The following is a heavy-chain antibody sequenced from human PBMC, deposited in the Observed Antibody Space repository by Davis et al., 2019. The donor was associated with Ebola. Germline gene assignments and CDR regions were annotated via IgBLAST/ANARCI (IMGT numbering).Heavy chain of an antibody. V-gene: IGHV4-4*02. CDR1: GGSISSSNW. CDR2: IYHSGST. CDR3: VKDDVTAGRFNY. J-gene: IGHJ4*02. Sequence: GSLRLSCAVSGGSISSSNWWSWVRQPPGKGLEWIGEIYHSGSTNYNPSLKSRVTISVDTSKNQFSLRLSSVTAADTAMYYCVKDDVTAGRFNYWGQGSLVTVSS. D-gene: IGHD1-20*01.